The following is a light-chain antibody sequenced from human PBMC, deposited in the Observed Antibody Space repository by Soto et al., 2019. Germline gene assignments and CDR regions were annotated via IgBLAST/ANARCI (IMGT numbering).Light chain of an antibody. J-gene: IGKJ2*01. Sequence: EIQMTQSPSSLSASVGDRVTLTCRASQSIRNYLAWYQQKPGKVLKLLIYAASTLQTGVPSRFSGSGSGTDFTLTISRLQPEDVATYYCQKYNSAPHTFGQGTKLEIK. CDR3: QKYNSAPHT. CDR2: AAS. CDR1: QSIRNY. V-gene: IGKV1-27*01.